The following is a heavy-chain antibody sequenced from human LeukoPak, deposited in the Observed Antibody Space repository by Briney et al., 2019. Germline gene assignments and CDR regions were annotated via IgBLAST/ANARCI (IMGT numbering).Heavy chain of an antibody. CDR1: GFTIGSYW. Sequence: GGSLRLSCAGSGFTIGSYWMSWVRQAPGKGLEWVANIRQDGSEKYYVDSVKGRLTISRDNTKNSLYLQMNSLRAEDTGIYYCARAGYYGDDAFDLWGQGTMVTVSS. CDR2: IRQDGSEK. CDR3: ARAGYYGDDAFDL. J-gene: IGHJ3*01. D-gene: IGHD2/OR15-2a*01. V-gene: IGHV3-7*01.